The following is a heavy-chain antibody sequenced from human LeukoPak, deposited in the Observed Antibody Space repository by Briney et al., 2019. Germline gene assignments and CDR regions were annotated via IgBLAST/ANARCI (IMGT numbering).Heavy chain of an antibody. D-gene: IGHD3-16*01. CDR1: GYSFTSYW. J-gene: IGHJ6*02. CDR2: XXXGDSDT. Sequence: GESLKISCKGSGYSFTSYWIGWVRQMPGKGLXXXXXXXXGDSDTRYSPSFQGQVTISADKSISTAYLQWSSLKASDTAMYYCAIRGSLVSDYYYGMDVWGQGTTVTVSS. V-gene: IGHV5-51*01. CDR3: AIRGSLVSDYYYGMDV.